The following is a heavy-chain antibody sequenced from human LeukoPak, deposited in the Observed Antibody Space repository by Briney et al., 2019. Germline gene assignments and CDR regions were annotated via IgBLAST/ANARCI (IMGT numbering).Heavy chain of an antibody. CDR2: IGRNSDNI. D-gene: IGHD3-3*02. J-gene: IGHJ4*02. Sequence: GGSLRLSCAASTFTFSSFSMNWVRQAPGKGLEWISYIGRNSDNICYADSVKGRFTISRDNAKNSLYLQMSSLRAEDTAVYYCARDLDHALDYWGQGALVTVSS. CDR3: ARDLDHALDY. CDR1: TFTFSSFS. V-gene: IGHV3-48*04.